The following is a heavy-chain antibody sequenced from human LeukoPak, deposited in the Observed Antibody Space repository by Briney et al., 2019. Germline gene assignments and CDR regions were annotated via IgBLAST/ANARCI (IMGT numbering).Heavy chain of an antibody. CDR1: GYTFTSYG. Sequence: AASVKVSCKASGYTFTSYGISWVRQAPGQGLELMGWISAYNGYTNYAQKLQGRVTMTTDTSTSTAYMELRSLRSDDTAVYYCARGNKQRWLQSFDYWGQGTLVTVSS. CDR2: ISAYNGYT. J-gene: IGHJ4*02. V-gene: IGHV1-18*01. CDR3: ARGNKQRWLQSFDY. D-gene: IGHD5-24*01.